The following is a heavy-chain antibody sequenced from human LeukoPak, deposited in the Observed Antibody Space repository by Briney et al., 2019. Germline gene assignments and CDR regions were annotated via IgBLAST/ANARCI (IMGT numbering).Heavy chain of an antibody. J-gene: IGHJ4*02. Sequence: GGSLRLSCAASGFTFSSYAMSWVRQAPGKGLEWVSAISGSGGSTYYADSEKGRFTISRDNSKNTLYLQMNSLRAEDTAVYYCAKSLITMIVVVKDFVYWGQGTLVTVSS. CDR1: GFTFSSYA. D-gene: IGHD3-22*01. CDR3: AKSLITMIVVVKDFVY. V-gene: IGHV3-23*01. CDR2: ISGSGGST.